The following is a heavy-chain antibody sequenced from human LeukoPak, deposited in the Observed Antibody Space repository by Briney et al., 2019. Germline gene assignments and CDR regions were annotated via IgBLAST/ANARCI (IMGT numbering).Heavy chain of an antibody. V-gene: IGHV3-23*01. D-gene: IGHD6-19*01. Sequence: PGGSLRLSCAASGFTFSSYAMSWVRQAPGKGLEWVSAISGSGGSTYHADSVKGRFTISRDNSKNTLYLQMNSLRAEDTAVYYCAKVGAVAKIPAFDYWGQGTLVTVSP. CDR3: AKVGAVAKIPAFDY. J-gene: IGHJ4*02. CDR2: ISGSGGST. CDR1: GFTFSSYA.